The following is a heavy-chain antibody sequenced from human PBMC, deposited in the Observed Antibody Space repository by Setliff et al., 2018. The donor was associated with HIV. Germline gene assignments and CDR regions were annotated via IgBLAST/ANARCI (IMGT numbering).Heavy chain of an antibody. CDR2: IYTSGST. V-gene: IGHV4-4*08. J-gene: IGHJ4*02. Sequence: SETLSLTCAVYGGSFSNYYWSWIRQPPGKGLEWIGRIYTSGSTNYNPSLKSRVTISVDTSKNQFSLKLTSVTAADTAVYYCARRPIKGYGPFDSWGPGTLVTVSS. D-gene: IGHD2-15*01. CDR3: ARRPIKGYGPFDS. CDR1: GGSFSNYY.